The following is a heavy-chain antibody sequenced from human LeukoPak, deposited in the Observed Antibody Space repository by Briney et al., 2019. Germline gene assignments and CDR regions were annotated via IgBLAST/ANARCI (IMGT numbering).Heavy chain of an antibody. Sequence: SETLSLTCTVFGGSISGYFWSWIRQPPGKGLEWIGYIHYSGSTNYNPSLNSRVTISVDTSKNQFSLRLSSVTAADTAVYYCARYGITIVRGGKYYFDSWGQGTLVTVSS. CDR3: ARYGITIVRGGKYYFDS. V-gene: IGHV4-59*08. CDR2: IHYSGST. J-gene: IGHJ4*02. CDR1: GGSISGYF. D-gene: IGHD3-10*01.